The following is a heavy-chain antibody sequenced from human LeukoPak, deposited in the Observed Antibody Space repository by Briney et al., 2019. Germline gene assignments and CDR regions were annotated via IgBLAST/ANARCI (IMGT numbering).Heavy chain of an antibody. CDR1: GFTFTSSG. CDR3: AKDIKHGYSYGYLVDY. Sequence: PGGSLRLSCSASGFTFTSSGMSWVRQAPGKGLEWVSLISWDGGSTYYADSVKGRFTISRDNSKNSLYLQMNSLRAEDTALYYCAKDIKHGYSYGYLVDYWGQGTLVTVSS. J-gene: IGHJ4*02. D-gene: IGHD5-18*01. V-gene: IGHV3-43D*03. CDR2: ISWDGGST.